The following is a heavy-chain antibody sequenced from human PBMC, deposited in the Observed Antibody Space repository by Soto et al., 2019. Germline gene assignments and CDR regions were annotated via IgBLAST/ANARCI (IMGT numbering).Heavy chain of an antibody. CDR3: ARGVVVITTLFPYYLDY. CDR2: IYYSGST. Sequence: PSQTLSLTCTVSGGSISSGGYYFSWIRQHPGKGLEWSGYIYYSGSTYYNPSLKSRVTISVETCKNQFSLKLSSVTAADTAVYYCARGVVVITTLFPYYLDYWGQGTLVTVSS. CDR1: GGSISSGGYY. D-gene: IGHD3-22*01. J-gene: IGHJ4*02. V-gene: IGHV4-31*03.